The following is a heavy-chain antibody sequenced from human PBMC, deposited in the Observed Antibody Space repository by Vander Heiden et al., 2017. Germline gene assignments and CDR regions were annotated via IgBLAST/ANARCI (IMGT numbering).Heavy chain of an antibody. J-gene: IGHJ4*02. CDR3: ARGQGYKTQVFDQ. V-gene: IGHV3-48*03. Sequence: EVQLAESGGGLVQPGGSLRLSCAASKFTLSDYEMNWVRQAPGRGLEWISFISTRGSLRYYADSVKGRFTISRDNAKNSLNLQMNSLRAEDTAVYYCARGQGYKTQVFDQWGQGTLVIVSS. CDR2: ISTRGSLR. D-gene: IGHD5-12*01. CDR1: KFTLSDYE.